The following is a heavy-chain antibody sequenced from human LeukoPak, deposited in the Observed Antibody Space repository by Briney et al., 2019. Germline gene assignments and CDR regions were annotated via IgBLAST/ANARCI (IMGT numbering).Heavy chain of an antibody. D-gene: IGHD2-15*01. CDR3: ALTYCGGGSCYSDYFDY. J-gene: IGHJ4*02. V-gene: IGHV1-2*02. CDR1: GYTFTAYY. CDR2: INPNSGDT. Sequence: ASVKVSCKASGYTFTAYYMHWVRQAPGQGLEWMGWINPNSGDTNYVQKFQGRVTMTRDTSISTAYMELSRLRSDDMAVCYCALTYCGGGSCYSDYFDYWGQGTLVTVSS.